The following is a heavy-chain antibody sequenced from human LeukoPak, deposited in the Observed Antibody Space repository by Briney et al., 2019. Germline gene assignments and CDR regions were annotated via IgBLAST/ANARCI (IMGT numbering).Heavy chain of an antibody. Sequence: GGSLRLSCAASGFTFSSHWMNWVRQAPGKGLEWVATTNQDGSEKYYLDSVKGRFTISRDNAKNSLYLQMDSLRAEDTAVYYCARAYYGLLTGIGNYMDVWGKGTTVTISS. CDR1: GFTFSSHW. V-gene: IGHV3-7*01. D-gene: IGHD3-9*01. J-gene: IGHJ6*03. CDR2: TNQDGSEK. CDR3: ARAYYGLLTGIGNYMDV.